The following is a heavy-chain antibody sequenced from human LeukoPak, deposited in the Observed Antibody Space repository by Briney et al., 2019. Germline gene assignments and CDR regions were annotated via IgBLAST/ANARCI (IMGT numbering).Heavy chain of an antibody. CDR3: ASSGFGNLYWFDP. D-gene: IGHD3-10*01. V-gene: IGHV3-48*01. CDR2: ISSSSSTI. J-gene: IGHJ5*02. Sequence: PGGSLRLSCAASGFTFGSYSMNWVRQAPGKGLGWVSYISSSSSTIYYADSVKGRFTISRDNAKNSLYLQMNSLRAEDTAVYYCASSGFGNLYWFDPWGQGTLVTVSS. CDR1: GFTFGSYS.